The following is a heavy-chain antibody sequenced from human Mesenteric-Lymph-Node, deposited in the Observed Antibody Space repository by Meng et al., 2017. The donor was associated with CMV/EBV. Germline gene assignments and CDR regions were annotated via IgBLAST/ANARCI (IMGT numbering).Heavy chain of an antibody. Sequence: SETLSLTCSVSGGSITTYYWSWIRQPPGKGLEWIGYIYSSGKTNYNPSLKSRVTISVDTSKNQFSLKLSSVTAADTAVYYCAGASPLTIFGVVIIPEYFDYWGQGTLVIVSS. CDR3: AGASPLTIFGVVIIPEYFDY. CDR2: IYSSGKT. CDR1: GGSITTYY. V-gene: IGHV4-59*01. J-gene: IGHJ4*02. D-gene: IGHD3-3*01.